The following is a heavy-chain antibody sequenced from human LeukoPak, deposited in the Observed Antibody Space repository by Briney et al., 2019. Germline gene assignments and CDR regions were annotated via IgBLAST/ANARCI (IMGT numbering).Heavy chain of an antibody. CDR2: MYGRRDT. J-gene: IGHJ4*02. V-gene: IGHV3-66*02. CDR3: AGRRADTCNFCFVY. Sequence: GGSLRLSCAVSGFTVTSNFMSWVRQAPGKGLEGVSVMYGRRDTYYADSVKGRFTVSRDTSKNTLFLQLNNVGAEDTAVYYCAGRRADTCNFCFVYWGQGTLVTVSS. CDR1: GFTVTSNF. D-gene: IGHD1-1*01.